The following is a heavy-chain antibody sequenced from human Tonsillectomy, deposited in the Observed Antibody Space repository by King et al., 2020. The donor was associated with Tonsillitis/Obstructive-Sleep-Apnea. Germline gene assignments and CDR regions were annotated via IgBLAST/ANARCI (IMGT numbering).Heavy chain of an antibody. Sequence: QLVQSGAEVKKPGSSLKVSCKASGGTFSSYAISWWRQPPGQGLEWMGGIIPIFGTANYAHRFQGGVTITADESTGTAYMELGSLRSEDTAVYYCARDHGDYGNGFSWFDPWGQGTLVTVSS. CDR2: IIPIFGTA. D-gene: IGHD4-17*01. V-gene: IGHV1-69*12. CDR1: GGTFSSYA. J-gene: IGHJ5*02. CDR3: ARDHGDYGNGFSWFDP.